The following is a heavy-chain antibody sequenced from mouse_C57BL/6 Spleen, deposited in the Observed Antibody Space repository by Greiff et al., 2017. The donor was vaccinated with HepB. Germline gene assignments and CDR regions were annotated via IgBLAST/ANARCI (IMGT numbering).Heavy chain of an antibody. CDR2: IYPGSGST. CDR1: GYTFTSYW. CDR3: ARCYDGYWAY. V-gene: IGHV1-55*01. J-gene: IGHJ3*01. D-gene: IGHD2-3*01. Sequence: QVQLQQPGAELVKPGASVKMSCKASGYTFTSYWITWVKQRPGQGLEWIGDIYPGSGSTNYNEKFKSKATLTLDTSSSTAYMQLSSLTSEDSAVYYCARCYDGYWAYWGQGTLVTVSA.